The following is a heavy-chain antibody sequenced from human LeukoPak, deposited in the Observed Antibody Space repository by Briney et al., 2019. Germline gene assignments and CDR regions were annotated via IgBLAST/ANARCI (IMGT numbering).Heavy chain of an antibody. CDR3: AREDTYYYDSSGYRVWDY. J-gene: IGHJ4*02. CDR2: IYSGGST. D-gene: IGHD3-22*01. Sequence: GGSLRLSCAASGFTVSSNYMSWVRQAPGKGLEWVSVIYSGGSTYYADSVKGRFTISRDNAKNSLYLQMDSLRVDDTAVYYCAREDTYYYDSSGYRVWDYWGQGTLVTVSS. CDR1: GFTVSSNY. V-gene: IGHV3-53*01.